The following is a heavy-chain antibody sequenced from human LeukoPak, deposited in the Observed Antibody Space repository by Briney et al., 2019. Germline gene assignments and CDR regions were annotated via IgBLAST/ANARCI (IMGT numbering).Heavy chain of an antibody. D-gene: IGHD4-17*01. CDR1: GDSIRSFF. Sequence: KTSETLSLTCTVSGDSIRSFFWSWIRQPPGKGLEWIGFFYYTGSTNYNRSLKSRVAISVDTSTNQLFLNLGSVTAADTAAYYCARLPSAGHGYFEDWGQGALVTVSS. CDR2: FYYTGST. J-gene: IGHJ4*02. V-gene: IGHV4-59*01. CDR3: ARLPSAGHGYFED.